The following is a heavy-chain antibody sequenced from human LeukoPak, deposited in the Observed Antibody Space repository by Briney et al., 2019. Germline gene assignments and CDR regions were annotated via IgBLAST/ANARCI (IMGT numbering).Heavy chain of an antibody. J-gene: IGHJ4*02. V-gene: IGHV4-39*07. Sequence: SETLSLTCTVSGGSISSSSYYWGWIRQPPGKGLGWIGSIYYSGSTYYNPSLKSRVTISVDTSKNQFSLKLSSVTAADTAVYYCARGQGDGYNWDYWGQGTLVTVSS. CDR2: IYYSGST. D-gene: IGHD5-24*01. CDR3: ARGQGDGYNWDY. CDR1: GGSISSSSYY.